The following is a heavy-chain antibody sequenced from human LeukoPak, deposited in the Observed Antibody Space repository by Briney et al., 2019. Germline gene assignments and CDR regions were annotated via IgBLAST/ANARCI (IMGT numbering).Heavy chain of an antibody. CDR1: GYTFTSYG. CDR2: ISAYSGNT. V-gene: IGHV1-18*01. Sequence: ASVKVSCKASGYTFTSYGICWVRQAPGQGLEWMGWISAYSGNTNYVQKLQGRVTMTTDTSTSTAYMELRSLRSDDTAVYYCAREEAVAGQPPLHWGQGTLVTVSS. CDR3: AREEAVAGQPPLH. J-gene: IGHJ4*02. D-gene: IGHD6-19*01.